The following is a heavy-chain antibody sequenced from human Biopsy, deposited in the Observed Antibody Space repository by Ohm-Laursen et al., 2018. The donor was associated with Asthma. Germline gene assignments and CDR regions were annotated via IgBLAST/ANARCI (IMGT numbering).Heavy chain of an antibody. D-gene: IGHD6-19*01. CDR1: GGTFSNFA. V-gene: IGHV1-69*13. J-gene: IGHJ6*02. CDR3: ARCQVGYSSGWSLLLKKIYYAGMDV. Sequence: AASVKVSCKVPGGTFSNFAISWVRQAPGQGLEWLGGIMTVFGTTNYAQKFQGRVTITAEESTSTAYMEVTSLRSEDTAIYYCARCQVGYSSGWSLLLKKIYYAGMDVWGQGTAVTVSS. CDR2: IMTVFGTT.